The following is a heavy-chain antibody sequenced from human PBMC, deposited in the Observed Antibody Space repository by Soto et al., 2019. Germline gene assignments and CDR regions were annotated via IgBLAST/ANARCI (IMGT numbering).Heavy chain of an antibody. D-gene: IGHD3-10*01. V-gene: IGHV3-33*01. CDR2: IWYDGSNK. J-gene: IGHJ6*02. CDR1: GCMFSDYG. Sequence: PGGSLRLSCAASGCMFSDYGMHWVRQAPGKGLEWVAAIWYDGSNKYYVDSVKGRFTISRDNSENTLYLQLNSLRAEDTAVYYCARDLQRTHGSGTYGVLRGMDVWGQGTAVTVSS. CDR3: ARDLQRTHGSGTYGVLRGMDV.